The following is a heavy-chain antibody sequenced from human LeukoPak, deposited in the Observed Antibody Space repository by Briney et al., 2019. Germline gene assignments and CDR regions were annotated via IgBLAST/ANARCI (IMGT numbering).Heavy chain of an antibody. CDR1: GYSFISYW. V-gene: IGHV5-51*01. D-gene: IGHD6-19*01. CDR3: ARQVAVAAWEY. J-gene: IGHJ4*02. CDR2: IYPSDSET. Sequence: GESLKISCKGSGYSFISYWIGWVRLMPGIGLEWMGIIYPSDSETRYSPSFQGQVTISADKSTSTAYLQRSSLKASDTAMYYCARQVAVAAWEYWGQGTLVTVSS.